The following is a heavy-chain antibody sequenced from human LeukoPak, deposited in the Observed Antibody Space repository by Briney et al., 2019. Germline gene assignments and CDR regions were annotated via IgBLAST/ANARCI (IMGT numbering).Heavy chain of an antibody. CDR3: ARDIVVVPAAHYYYYYMDV. CDR1: GGSISSGDYY. J-gene: IGHJ6*03. V-gene: IGHV4-30-4*08. D-gene: IGHD2-2*01. CDR2: IYYSGST. Sequence: SETLSLTCTVSGGSISSGDYYWSWIRQPPGKGLEWIGYIYYSGSTYYNPSLKSRVTISVDTSKYQFSLKLSSVTAADTAVYYCARDIVVVPAAHYYYYYMDVWGKGTTVTVSS.